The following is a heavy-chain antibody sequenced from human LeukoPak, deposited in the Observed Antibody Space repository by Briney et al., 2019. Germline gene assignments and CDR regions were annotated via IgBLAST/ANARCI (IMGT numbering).Heavy chain of an antibody. Sequence: RGSLRLSCAASGFSFSSYGMHWVRQAPGKGLEWVAFIRNDGNNIRYADSVKGRFTISRDNSKNTLYLQMNSLKSEDTAVYYCAKFGSSGLQGYWGQGTLVTVSS. CDR3: AKFGSSGLQGY. CDR1: GFSFSSYG. V-gene: IGHV3-30*02. J-gene: IGHJ4*02. D-gene: IGHD6-6*01. CDR2: IRNDGNNI.